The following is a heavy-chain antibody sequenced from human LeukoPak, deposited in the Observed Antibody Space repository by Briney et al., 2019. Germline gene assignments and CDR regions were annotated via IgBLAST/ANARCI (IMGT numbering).Heavy chain of an antibody. CDR1: GYTFTNFG. CDR3: ARGKTPGDIACGT. CDR2: MNLNSGNT. V-gene: IGHV1-8*01. J-gene: IGHJ3*01. Sequence: ASVKVSCKASGYTFTNFGINWVRQAAGQGLEWMGWMNLNSGNTGYVQKFQGRVTMTRNISISTADLELSSLRSEETAVYYCARGKTPGDIACGTWGQGTMVTVSS. D-gene: IGHD2-15*01.